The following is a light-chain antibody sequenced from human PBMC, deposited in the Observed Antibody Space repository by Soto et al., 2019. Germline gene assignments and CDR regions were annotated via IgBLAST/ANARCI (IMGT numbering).Light chain of an antibody. CDR1: SSDVGSYNL. CDR3: CTYAGTL. J-gene: IGLJ2*01. V-gene: IGLV2-23*01. Sequence: QSVLTQPASVSGSPGKSITISCTGTSSDVGSYNLVSWYQQHPGKAPKLMIYEGSKRPSGVSNRFSGSKSGNTASLTISGLQAEDEADYYCCTYAGTLFGGGTQLTVL. CDR2: EGS.